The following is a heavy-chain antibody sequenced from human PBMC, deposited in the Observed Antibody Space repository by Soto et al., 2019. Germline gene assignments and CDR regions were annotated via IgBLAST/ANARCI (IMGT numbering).Heavy chain of an antibody. CDR1: GVTVGNNY. D-gene: IGHD4-17*01. CDR3: ARNVPVTALGY. CDR2: TYSGGDT. J-gene: IGHJ4*02. Sequence: GGSLRLSCAASGVTVGNNYMSWVRQAPGKGLEWVSVTYSGGDTRYADPVKGRFTMSRDSTKNTVYLQMDSLRAEDTAVYFCARNVPVTALGYWGQGSLVTVSS. V-gene: IGHV3-66*01.